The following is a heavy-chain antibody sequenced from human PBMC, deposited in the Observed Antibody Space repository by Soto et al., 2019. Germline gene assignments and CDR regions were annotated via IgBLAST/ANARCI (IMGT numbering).Heavy chain of an antibody. D-gene: IGHD1-26*01. CDR2: INAGNGNT. CDR1: GYTFTSHA. Sequence: QVQLVQSGAEVKKPGASVKVPCKASGYTFTSHAVHWVRQAPGQRLEWMGWINAGNGNTRYSQKFQGRVTITRDTSASTAYMELSSLRSEDMAVYYCARDVGIVGATAWEMFYPWGQGTLVTVSS. CDR3: ARDVGIVGATAWEMFYP. J-gene: IGHJ5*02. V-gene: IGHV1-3*01.